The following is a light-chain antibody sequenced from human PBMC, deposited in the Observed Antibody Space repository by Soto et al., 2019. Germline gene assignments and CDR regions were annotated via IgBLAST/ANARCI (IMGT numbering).Light chain of an antibody. J-gene: IGKJ1*01. CDR2: DAS. Sequence: EVVLTQSPDTLSLPPGERATLSCRASQSISSYLAWYQQKPGQAPRLLIYDASGRATGIPARFSGSGSGTDYTLTISSLEPEDSAVYYCHQRQSWPRTFGQGTKVDI. CDR1: QSISSY. V-gene: IGKV3-11*01. CDR3: HQRQSWPRT.